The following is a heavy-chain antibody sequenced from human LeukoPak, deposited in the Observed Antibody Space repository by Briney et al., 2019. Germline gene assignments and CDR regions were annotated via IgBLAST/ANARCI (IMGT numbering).Heavy chain of an antibody. J-gene: IGHJ6*03. CDR1: GYTFTSYD. CDR2: IIPIFGTA. V-gene: IGHV1-69*13. D-gene: IGHD4-11*01. CDR3: ARGNMGSYSNYVDYYYYMDV. Sequence: GASVKVSCKASGYTFTSYDINWVRQAPGQGLEWMGGIIPIFGTANYAQKFQGRVTITADESTSTAYMELSSLRSEDTAVYYCARGNMGSYSNYVDYYYYMDVWGKGTTVTVSS.